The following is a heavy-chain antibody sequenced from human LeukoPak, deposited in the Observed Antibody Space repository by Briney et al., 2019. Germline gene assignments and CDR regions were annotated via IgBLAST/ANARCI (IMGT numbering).Heavy chain of an antibody. CDR1: GFTVSTKF. V-gene: IGHV3-66*01. Sequence: GGSLRLSCAASGFTVSTKFISWVRQAPGKGLEWVSVIYDGGITYYADSVKGRFTISGDNSKNMLFLQMNSLRAEDTAVYYCARFYDTSGYLDCWGQGTLVTVSS. J-gene: IGHJ4*02. CDR2: IYDGGIT. CDR3: ARFYDTSGYLDC. D-gene: IGHD3-22*01.